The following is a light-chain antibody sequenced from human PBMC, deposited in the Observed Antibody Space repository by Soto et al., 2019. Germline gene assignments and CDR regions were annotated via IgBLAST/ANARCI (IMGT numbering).Light chain of an antibody. CDR2: DTS. CDR3: KQRHTWPPS. V-gene: IGKV3-11*01. CDR1: QSIHNQ. Sequence: EIVLTQSPATLSLSPGERATLSCSVSQSIHNQLVWYQQKPGQAPRLVIYDTSIRATGILARFSGSGSGIDFTLIISSLEPEDFALYYYKQRHTWPPSFSQGTRMDIK. J-gene: IGKJ5*01.